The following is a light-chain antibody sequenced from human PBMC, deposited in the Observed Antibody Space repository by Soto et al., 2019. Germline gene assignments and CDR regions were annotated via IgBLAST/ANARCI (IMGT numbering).Light chain of an antibody. V-gene: IGKV1-9*01. CDR2: AAS. J-gene: IGKJ3*01. CDR3: QQLNSYPVT. Sequence: DIQLTQSPSFLSASVGDRVTITCRASRGISSYLAWYQQKPGKAPKLLIYAASTLQSGVPSRFSGSGSGTEFTLTIRSLQPEDFATYSCQQLNSYPVTFGPGTKVDIK. CDR1: RGISSY.